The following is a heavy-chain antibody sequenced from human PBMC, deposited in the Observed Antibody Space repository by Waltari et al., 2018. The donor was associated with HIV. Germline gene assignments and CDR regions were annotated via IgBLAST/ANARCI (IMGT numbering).Heavy chain of an antibody. D-gene: IGHD3-22*01. CDR2: ISYSGSA. CDR3: ARHMNNPYDAPTY. Sequence: QLQLQESGPGLVKPSETLSVTCTVSGGSISSTSYYWGWIRQPPGKGLEWIGSISYSGSAYSNPSLKSRVTISVDTSKNQFSLKLTSVTAADTAVYYCARHMNNPYDAPTYWGQGTLVTVSS. V-gene: IGHV4-39*01. CDR1: GGSISSTSYY. J-gene: IGHJ4*02.